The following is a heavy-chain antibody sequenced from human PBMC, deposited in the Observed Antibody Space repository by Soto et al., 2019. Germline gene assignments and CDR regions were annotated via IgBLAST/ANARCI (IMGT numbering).Heavy chain of an antibody. V-gene: IGHV1-69*01. Sequence: QVQLVQSGPEVKKPGSSVKGSCKASGGTFSDSVTSWVRQAPGQGLEWMGGIVPIFGKANLAEKFQDRVTITADESTSTAYMKLSSLRSEDTAVYYCARGRDGSNYYFDYWGQGTLVTVSS. D-gene: IGHD3-10*01. CDR1: GGTFSDSV. J-gene: IGHJ4*02. CDR2: IVPIFGKA. CDR3: ARGRDGSNYYFDY.